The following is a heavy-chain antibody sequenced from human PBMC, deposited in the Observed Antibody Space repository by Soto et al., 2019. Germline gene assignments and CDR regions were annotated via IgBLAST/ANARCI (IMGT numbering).Heavy chain of an antibody. J-gene: IGHJ3*02. CDR2: IYNSGST. CDR1: GGSISSSSYY. Sequence: LSLTCTVSGGSISSSSYYWGWIRQPPGKGLEWIGSIYNSGSTYYNSSLKSRVTISVDRSKNHFFLNLTSVTAADTAVYYCATYRKFFQIWGQGTKVTVSS. V-gene: IGHV4-39*07. CDR3: ATYRKFFQI.